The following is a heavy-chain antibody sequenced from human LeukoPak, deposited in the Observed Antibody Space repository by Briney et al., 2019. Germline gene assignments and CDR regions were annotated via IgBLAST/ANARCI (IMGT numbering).Heavy chain of an antibody. CDR2: IYYSGNT. Sequence: SETLSLTCTVSGGSISSSSYYWGWIRQPPGKGLEWIGSIYYSGNTYYNPSLKSRVTISVDTSKNQFSLKLRSVTAADTAVYYCAMSVGGYYGMDVWGQGTTVTVSS. J-gene: IGHJ6*02. CDR1: GGSISSSSYY. D-gene: IGHD1-26*01. V-gene: IGHV4-39*01. CDR3: AMSVGGYYGMDV.